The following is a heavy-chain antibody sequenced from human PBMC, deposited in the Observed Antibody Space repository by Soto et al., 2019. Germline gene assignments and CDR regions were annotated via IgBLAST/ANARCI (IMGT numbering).Heavy chain of an antibody. CDR1: GFTFDDYA. J-gene: IGHJ6*02. Sequence: EVQLVESGGGLVQPGRSLRLSCAASGFTFDDYAMHWVRQAPGKGLERVSGISWNSGSIGYADSVKGRFTISRDNAKNSLYLQMNSLRADDTALYYCAKDAITMVRGVISYYGMDVWGQGTTVTVSS. CDR2: ISWNSGSI. V-gene: IGHV3-9*01. CDR3: AKDAITMVRGVISYYGMDV. D-gene: IGHD3-10*01.